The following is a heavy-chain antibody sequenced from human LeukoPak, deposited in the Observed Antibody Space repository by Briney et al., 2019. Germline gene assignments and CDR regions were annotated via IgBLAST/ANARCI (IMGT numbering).Heavy chain of an antibody. D-gene: IGHD2-15*01. CDR3: HRVVVATTYDAFDI. V-gene: IGHV4-4*02. CDR2: IYHSGST. CDR1: GVSISSTHW. J-gene: IGHJ3*02. Sequence: ASGTLSLTCAVSGVSISSTHWWSWVRQPPGKGLEWIGEIYHSGSTNYNPSLKSRVTISVDKSKNQFSLKLTSVTAADTAVYYCHRVVVATTYDAFDIWGQGTMVTVSS.